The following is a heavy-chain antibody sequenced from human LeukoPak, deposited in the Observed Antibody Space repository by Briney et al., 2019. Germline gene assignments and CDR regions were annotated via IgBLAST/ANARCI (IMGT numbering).Heavy chain of an antibody. CDR1: GFTFSSYG. V-gene: IGHV3-30*18. Sequence: GGSLRLSCAASGFTFSSYGMHWVRPAPGKGLEWVAVISYDGSNKYYADSVKGRFTISRDNSKNTLYLQMNSLRAEDTAVYYCAKAGYGDYKDAFDIWGQGTMVTVSS. J-gene: IGHJ3*02. CDR2: ISYDGSNK. D-gene: IGHD4-17*01. CDR3: AKAGYGDYKDAFDI.